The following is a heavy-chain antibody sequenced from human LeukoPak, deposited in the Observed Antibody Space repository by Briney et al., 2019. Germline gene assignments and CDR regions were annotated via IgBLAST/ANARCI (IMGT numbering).Heavy chain of an antibody. CDR2: IYHSGST. D-gene: IGHD6-13*01. V-gene: IGHV4-30-2*01. CDR1: GGSISSGGYS. J-gene: IGHJ4*02. CDR3: ARGVYIVAAQYGF. Sequence: SETLSLTCAVSGGSISSGGYSWSWIRQPPGKGLEWIGYIYHSGSTYYNPSLKSRVTISVDRSKNQFSLKLSSVTAADTAVYYCARGVYIVAAQYGFWGQGTLVTVSS.